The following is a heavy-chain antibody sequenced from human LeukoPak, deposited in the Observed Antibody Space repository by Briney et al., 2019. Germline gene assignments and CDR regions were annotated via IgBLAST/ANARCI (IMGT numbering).Heavy chain of an antibody. CDR2: IIPIFGTA. Sequence: SVKVSCKASGGTFSSYAISWVRQAPGQGLEWMGGIIPIFGTANYAQKFQGRVTITADKSTSTAYMELSSLRSEDTAVYYCARVSWFDELPNYWGQGTLVSVSS. V-gene: IGHV1-69*06. D-gene: IGHD3-10*01. J-gene: IGHJ4*02. CDR1: GGTFSSYA. CDR3: ARVSWFDELPNY.